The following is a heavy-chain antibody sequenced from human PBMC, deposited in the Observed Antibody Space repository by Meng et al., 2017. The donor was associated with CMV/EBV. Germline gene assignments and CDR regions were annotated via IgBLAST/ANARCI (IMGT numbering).Heavy chain of an antibody. CDR3: ARRVGGRFGGLDY. CDR2: IYYSGST. Sequence: GGTIGSRSYYWGWIREPPGEGLECSGSIYYSGSTDYKPRLKSGVTISVDTSKNQFSPKLSSVTAADTAVYYCARRVGGRFGGLDYWGQGTLVTVSS. V-gene: IGHV4-39*01. J-gene: IGHJ4*02. D-gene: IGHD3-10*01. CDR1: GGTIGSRSYY.